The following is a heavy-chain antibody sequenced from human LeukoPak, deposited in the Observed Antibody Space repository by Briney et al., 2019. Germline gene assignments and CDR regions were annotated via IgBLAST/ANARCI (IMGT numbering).Heavy chain of an antibody. CDR1: GYTFTTYG. CDR3: ARLITRGNSFGSGY. D-gene: IGHD5-18*01. V-gene: IGHV1-18*01. Sequence: ASVKVSCKASGYTFTTYGINWVRQAPGQGLAWMGWISGYTGNTNYAQKIQGRVTMTTDTSTRTAYMELRSLRSDDTAVYYRARLITRGNSFGSGYWGQGTLVTVSS. CDR2: ISGYTGNT. J-gene: IGHJ4*02.